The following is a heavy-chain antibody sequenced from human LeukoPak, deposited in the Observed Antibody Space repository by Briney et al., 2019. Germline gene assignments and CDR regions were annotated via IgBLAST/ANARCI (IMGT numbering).Heavy chain of an antibody. CDR2: IIPIFGTA. D-gene: IGHD5-24*01. Sequence: GASVKVSCKASGGTFSSYAISWVRQAPGQGLEWMGGIIPIFGTANYAQKFQGRVTITADESTSTAYMELSSLRSEDTAVYYCARGIVEMATIHFDYWGQGTLVTVSS. V-gene: IGHV1-69*13. J-gene: IGHJ4*02. CDR3: ARGIVEMATIHFDY. CDR1: GGTFSSYA.